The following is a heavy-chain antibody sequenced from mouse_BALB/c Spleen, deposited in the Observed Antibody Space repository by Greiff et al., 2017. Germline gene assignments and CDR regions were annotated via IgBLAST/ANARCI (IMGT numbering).Heavy chain of an antibody. D-gene: IGHD2-2*01. CDR2: IYPGDGDT. J-gene: IGHJ4*01. CDR3: ARSTFYYGYGGGYAMDY. V-gene: IGHV1-87*01. CDR1: GYTFTSYW. Sequence: VQLQQSGAELARPGASVKLSCKASGYTFTSYWMQWVKQRPGQGLEWIGAIYPGDGDTRYTQKFKGKATLTADKSSSTAYMQLSSLASEDSAVYYCARSTFYYGYGGGYAMDYWGQGTSVTVSS.